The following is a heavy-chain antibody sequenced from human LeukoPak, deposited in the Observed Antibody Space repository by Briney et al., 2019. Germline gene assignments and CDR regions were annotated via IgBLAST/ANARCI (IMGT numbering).Heavy chain of an antibody. J-gene: IGHJ4*02. CDR3: ARHLKKNGYNYYFDY. D-gene: IGHD5-24*01. Sequence: SETLSLTCTVSGGSINAYYWSWLRQPPGKGLEWLGYISYSGDTHYNPSLKSRVTISVDTSRNQFSLRLISVTATDTAVYYCARHLKKNGYNYYFDYWGQGTLVTVSS. V-gene: IGHV4-59*08. CDR2: ISYSGDT. CDR1: GGSINAYY.